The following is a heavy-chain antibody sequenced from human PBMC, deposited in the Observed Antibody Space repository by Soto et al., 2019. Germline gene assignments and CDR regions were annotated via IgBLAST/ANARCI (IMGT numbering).Heavy chain of an antibody. CDR3: AKGTQFFYYYAMDV. V-gene: IGHV3-23*01. CDR1: GFTFSSYG. Sequence: PGGSLRLSCAAYGFTFSSYGLNWVRQAPGKGLEWVSALSGSGDTTYYADPLRGRFSISRDNSKNTLYLQMSSLRGEDTAVYYCAKGTQFFYYYAMDVWGQGTTVTVSS. J-gene: IGHJ6*02. CDR2: LSGSGDTT.